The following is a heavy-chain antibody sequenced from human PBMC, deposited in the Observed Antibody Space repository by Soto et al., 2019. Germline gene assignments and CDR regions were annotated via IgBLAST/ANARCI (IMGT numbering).Heavy chain of an antibody. J-gene: IGHJ3*01. CDR2: IYHTGSA. Sequence: QVQLQESGPGLVRPSETLSLTCAVSGASISSSTWWNWVRQSPGKGLEWIGEIYHTGSANYNPSLKSRVTMAVDTSNNQFSLRLTSVTAADTAVYYCAKSETLGTWNEPLGFWGQGILVTVSA. V-gene: IGHV4-4*02. CDR1: GASISSSTW. CDR3: AKSETLGTWNEPLGF. D-gene: IGHD1-1*01.